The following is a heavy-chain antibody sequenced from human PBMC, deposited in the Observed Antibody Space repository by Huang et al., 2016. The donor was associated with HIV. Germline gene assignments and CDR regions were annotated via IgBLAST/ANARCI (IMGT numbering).Heavy chain of an antibody. Sequence: QVQLVQSGAEVKKPGSSVKVSCKASGGTFSRDAISWVRQAPGQGLEWMGGIIPILCTANYAQKFQGRGKITADESTSTAYMELSSLRSEDTAVYYCARARGYYDSSVSYYFDYWGQGTLVTVSS. J-gene: IGHJ4*02. V-gene: IGHV1-69*13. D-gene: IGHD3-22*01. CDR3: ARARGYYDSSVSYYFDY. CDR2: IIPILCTA. CDR1: GGTFSRDA.